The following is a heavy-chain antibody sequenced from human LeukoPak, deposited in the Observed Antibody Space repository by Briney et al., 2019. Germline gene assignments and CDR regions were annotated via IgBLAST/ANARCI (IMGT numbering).Heavy chain of an antibody. V-gene: IGHV4-59*08. CDR3: ARHARSTFSTSWYDS. J-gene: IGHJ5*01. CDR1: GGSMTSYY. CDR2: IYYSGGT. D-gene: IGHD2-2*01. Sequence: PSETLSLTCTVSGGSMTSYYWSWIRQPPGKGLEWIAYIYYSGGTNYNPSLKSRVTISVNTSKNQFSLKLSSVTAADTAVYYCARHARSTFSTSWYDSWGQGPLVTVS.